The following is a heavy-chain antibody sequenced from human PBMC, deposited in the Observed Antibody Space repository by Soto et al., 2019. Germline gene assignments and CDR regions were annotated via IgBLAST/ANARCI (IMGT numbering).Heavy chain of an antibody. CDR2: ISGSGGST. D-gene: IGHD3-3*01. Sequence: GGSLRLSCAASGFTFSSYAMSWVRQAPGKGLEWVSAISGSGGSTYYADSVKGRFTISRDNSKNTLYLQMNSLRAEDTAVYYCAKDLDDFWSGDPPRDYWGQGTLVTVSS. V-gene: IGHV3-23*01. J-gene: IGHJ4*02. CDR3: AKDLDDFWSGDPPRDY. CDR1: GFTFSSYA.